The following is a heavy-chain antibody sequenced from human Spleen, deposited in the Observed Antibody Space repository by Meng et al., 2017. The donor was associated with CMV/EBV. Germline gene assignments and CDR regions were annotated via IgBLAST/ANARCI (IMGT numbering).Heavy chain of an antibody. CDR1: GGSISSSSYY. J-gene: IGHJ6*02. Sequence: GSLRLSCTVSGGSISSSSYYWGWIRQPPGKGLEWIGSIYYSGSTYYNPSLKSRVTISVDTSKNQFSLKLSSVTAADTAVYYCARASYYYYGMDVWGQGTTVTVSS. V-gene: IGHV4-39*01. CDR2: IYYSGST. CDR3: ARASYYYYGMDV.